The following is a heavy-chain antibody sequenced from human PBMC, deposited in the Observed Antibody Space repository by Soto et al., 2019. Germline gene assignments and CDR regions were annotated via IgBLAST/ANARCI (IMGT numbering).Heavy chain of an antibody. V-gene: IGHV1-3*01. D-gene: IGHD4-17*01. Sequence: QVQLVQSGAEVKKPGASVKVSCKASGYTITSYAMHWVRQAPGQRLEWMGWINVGNGNTYYSQKFQGRVTITRDTAGGTAYMELSSLRSEDTAVYYCARAPYGGSLAYWGQGILVTVSS. CDR1: GYTITSYA. CDR3: ARAPYGGSLAY. J-gene: IGHJ4*02. CDR2: INVGNGNT.